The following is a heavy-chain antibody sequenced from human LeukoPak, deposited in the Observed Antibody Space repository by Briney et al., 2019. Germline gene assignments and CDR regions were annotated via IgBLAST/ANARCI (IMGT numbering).Heavy chain of an antibody. V-gene: IGHV4-59*01. CDR1: GASISAYY. J-gene: IGHJ6*02. CDR2: IHYIGTI. CDR3: ARGHKGLEV. Sequence: SETLSLTWSVSGASISAYYGSWVRQPPGEGLEWIGYIHYIGTINYTPSLMSRVTISVDSSKNQFSLRLSSVTAADTAVYFCARGHKGLEVWGQGATVTVSS.